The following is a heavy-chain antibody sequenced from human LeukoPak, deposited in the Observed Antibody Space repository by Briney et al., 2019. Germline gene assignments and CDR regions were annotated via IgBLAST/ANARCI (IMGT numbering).Heavy chain of an antibody. J-gene: IGHJ3*02. D-gene: IGHD3-3*01. CDR2: ISGSGGST. V-gene: IGHV3-23*01. CDR1: AFTFSSYG. CDR3: AKGKNWGRFFADAFDI. Sequence: GGSLRLSCAASAFTFSSYGMHRVRQAPGKGLEWVSAISGSGGSTYYADSVKGRFTISRDNSENTLYLQMNSLRAEDTAVYYCAKGKNWGRFFADAFDIWGQGTMVTVSS.